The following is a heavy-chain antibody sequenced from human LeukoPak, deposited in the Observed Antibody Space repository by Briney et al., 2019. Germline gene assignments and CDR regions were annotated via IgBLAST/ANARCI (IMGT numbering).Heavy chain of an antibody. CDR2: INPSGGST. CDR3: ARGRGVVVVVAAMSLDY. V-gene: IGHV1-46*01. D-gene: IGHD2-15*01. J-gene: IGHJ4*02. Sequence: ASVKVSCKASGYTFTSYYMHWVRQAPGQGLEWMGIINPSGGSTSYAQKFQGRVTMTRDMSTSTVYMELSSLRSEDTAVYYCARGRGVVVVVAAMSLDYWGQGTLVTVSS. CDR1: GYTFTSYY.